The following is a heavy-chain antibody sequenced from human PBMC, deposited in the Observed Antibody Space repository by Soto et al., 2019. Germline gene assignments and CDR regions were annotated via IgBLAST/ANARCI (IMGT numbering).Heavy chain of an antibody. J-gene: IGHJ4*02. V-gene: IGHV3-74*01. CDR1: GFTFSSYW. CDR2: INSDGSST. D-gene: IGHD6-19*01. CDR3: ARGWSGVAGQTSIDY. Sequence: EVQLVESGGGLVQPGGSLRLSCAASGFTFSSYWMHWVRQAPGKGLVWVSRINSDGSSTSYADSVKGRFTISRDKAKNKLYLQMNSLRAEDTAVYYCARGWSGVAGQTSIDYWGQGTLVTVSS.